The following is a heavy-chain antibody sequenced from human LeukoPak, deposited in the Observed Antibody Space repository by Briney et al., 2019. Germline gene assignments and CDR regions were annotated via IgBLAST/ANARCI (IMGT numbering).Heavy chain of an antibody. J-gene: IGHJ3*02. CDR3: TTDPAYCGGDCYSDAGAEAFDI. D-gene: IGHD2-21*01. CDR1: GFTFSNAW. V-gene: IGHV3-15*01. CDR2: IKSKTDGGTT. Sequence: GGSLRPSCAASGFTFSNAWMSWVRQAPGKGLEWVGRIKSKTDGGTTDYAAPVKGRFTISRDDSKNTLYLQMNSLKTEDTAVYYCTTDPAYCGGDCYSDAGAEAFDIWGQGTMVTVSS.